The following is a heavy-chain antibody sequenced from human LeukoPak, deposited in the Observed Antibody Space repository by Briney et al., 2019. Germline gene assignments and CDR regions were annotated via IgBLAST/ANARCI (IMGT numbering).Heavy chain of an antibody. CDR3: ARDIPGAPKYYYYGMDV. D-gene: IGHD1-14*01. J-gene: IGHJ6*02. CDR1: GYTFTGYY. CDR2: INPNSGGT. V-gene: IGHV1-2*02. Sequence: ASVKVSCKASGYTFTGYYMHWVRQAPGQGLEWMGWINPNSGGTNYAQKFQGRVTMTRDTSISTACMELSRLRSDDTAVYYCARDIPGAPKYYYYGMDVWGQGTTVTVSS.